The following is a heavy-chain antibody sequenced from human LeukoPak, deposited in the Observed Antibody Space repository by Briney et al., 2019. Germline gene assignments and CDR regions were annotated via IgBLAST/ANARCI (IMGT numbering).Heavy chain of an antibody. CDR3: ARGYCSSTSCSSGY. D-gene: IGHD2-2*01. Sequence: GGSLRLSCAASGFTFSSYAMSWVRQAPGKGLEWVSYISSSSSTIYYADSVKGRFTISRDNAKNSLYLQMNSLRAEDTAVYYCARGYCSSTSCSSGYWGQGTLVTVSS. CDR2: ISSSSSTI. J-gene: IGHJ4*02. V-gene: IGHV3-48*01. CDR1: GFTFSSYA.